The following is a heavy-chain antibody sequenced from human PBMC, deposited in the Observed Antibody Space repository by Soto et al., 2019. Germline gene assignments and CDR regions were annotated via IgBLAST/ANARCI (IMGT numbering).Heavy chain of an antibody. Sequence: QVQLQQWGAGLLKPSETLSLTCAVYGGSFSGYYWSWIRQPPGKGLEWIGEINHSGSTNYNPSLKSRVNIAVAASKNEFSLRLSSVTAADTAVYYCARGRAAAVWGQGTLVTVSS. CDR2: INHSGST. CDR3: ARGRAAAV. CDR1: GGSFSGYY. J-gene: IGHJ4*02. V-gene: IGHV4-34*01. D-gene: IGHD6-13*01.